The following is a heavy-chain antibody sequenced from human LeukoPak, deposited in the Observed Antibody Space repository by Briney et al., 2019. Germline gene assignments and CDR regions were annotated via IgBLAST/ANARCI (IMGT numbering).Heavy chain of an antibody. V-gene: IGHV4-59*01. D-gene: IGHD4-23*01. CDR3: ARDSGGYSGGLNY. CDR1: GGSISSYY. CDR2: IYYSGST. Sequence: SETLSLTCTVSGGSISSYYWSWIRQPPGMGLEWIGCIYYSGSTNYNPSLKSRVTISVDTSKDQFSLKLSSVTAADTAVYYCARDSGGYSGGLNYWGQGTLVTVSS. J-gene: IGHJ4*02.